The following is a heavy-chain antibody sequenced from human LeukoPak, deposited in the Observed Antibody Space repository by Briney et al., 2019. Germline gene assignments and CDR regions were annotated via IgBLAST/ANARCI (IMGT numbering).Heavy chain of an antibody. CDR2: ISSSTIYI. V-gene: IGHV3-21*01. J-gene: IGHJ6*03. CDR3: ARDLAARYYYYYYMDV. D-gene: IGHD6-6*01. Sequence: GGSLRLSCAASGFIFSSYSMNWVRQAPGKGLEWVSSISSSTIYIYYADSVKGRFTISRDNAKNSLYLQMNSLRAEDTAVYYCARDLAARYYYYYYMDVWGKGTTVTVSS. CDR1: GFIFSSYS.